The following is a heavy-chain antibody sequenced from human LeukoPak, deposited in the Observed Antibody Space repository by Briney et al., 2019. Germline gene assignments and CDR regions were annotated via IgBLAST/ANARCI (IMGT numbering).Heavy chain of an antibody. CDR2: VSSGGST. Sequence: PGGSLRLSCAASGFTDSSNYMSWVRQAPGKGLEWVSVVSSGGSTYYADSVKGRFALSRDNSKNTLYLQMNTLRADDTAVYYCAISSGGPYYFDFWGQGTLVTVSS. J-gene: IGHJ4*02. CDR1: GFTDSSNY. D-gene: IGHD2-15*01. CDR3: AISSGGPYYFDF. V-gene: IGHV3-53*01.